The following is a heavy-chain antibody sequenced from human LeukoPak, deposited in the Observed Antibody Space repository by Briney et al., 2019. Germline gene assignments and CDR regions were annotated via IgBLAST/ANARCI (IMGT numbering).Heavy chain of an antibody. Sequence: PGGSLRLSCAASGFTFSSHSMNWVRQAPGKGLEWVSSISSSSSYIYCADSVKGRFTISRDNAKNSLYLQMNSLRAEDTAVYYCAREGRPYYDILTGYSSGGYYYYGMDVWGQGTTVTVSS. CDR1: GFTFSSHS. J-gene: IGHJ6*02. CDR2: ISSSSSYI. CDR3: AREGRPYYDILTGYSSGGYYYYGMDV. D-gene: IGHD3-9*01. V-gene: IGHV3-21*01.